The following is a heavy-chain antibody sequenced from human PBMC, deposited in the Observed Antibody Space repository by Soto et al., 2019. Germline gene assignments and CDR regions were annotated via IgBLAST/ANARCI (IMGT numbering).Heavy chain of an antibody. Sequence: GGSLRLSCAASGFTFSDYYMSWIRQAPGKGLEWISHISITGSTIYYLESVKGRFTISRENAKNSLYLQMNSLRAEDTAVYYCAKDAVSGDGIWLLDSWGQGTVVTVSS. CDR2: ISITGSTI. D-gene: IGHD4-17*01. J-gene: IGHJ4*02. V-gene: IGHV3-11*01. CDR3: AKDAVSGDGIWLLDS. CDR1: GFTFSDYY.